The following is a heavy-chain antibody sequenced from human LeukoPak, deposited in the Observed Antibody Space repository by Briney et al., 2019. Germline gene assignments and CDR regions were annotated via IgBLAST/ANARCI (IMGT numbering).Heavy chain of an antibody. Sequence: ASVKVSCKASGYTFNSYYIHWMRQAPGQGLEWMGIINTNGGSKSYAQKFQGRVTMTRDMSTSTVYMELSSLRSEDTAVYYCARDFRTLGYCSGGSCYYHDAFDIWGQGTMVTVSS. CDR1: GYTFNSYY. J-gene: IGHJ3*02. V-gene: IGHV1-46*02. CDR3: ARDFRTLGYCSGGSCYYHDAFDI. D-gene: IGHD2-15*01. CDR2: INTNGGSK.